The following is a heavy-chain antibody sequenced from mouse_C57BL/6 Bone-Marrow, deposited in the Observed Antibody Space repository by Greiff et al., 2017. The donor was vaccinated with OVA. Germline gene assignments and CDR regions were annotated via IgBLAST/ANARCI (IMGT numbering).Heavy chain of an antibody. CDR2: IDPGGGNT. V-gene: IGHV1-50*01. CDR3: ASYYYGTVDY. J-gene: IGHJ2*01. D-gene: IGHD1-1*01. CDR1: GYTFTSYW. Sequence: VQLQQSGAELVKPGASVKLSCKASGYTFTSYWMQWVKQRPGKGLEWIGEIDPGGGNTNYNEKFKGKATLTVDTSSSTAYMQLSSLTSEDSAVYYCASYYYGTVDYWGKGTTLTVSS.